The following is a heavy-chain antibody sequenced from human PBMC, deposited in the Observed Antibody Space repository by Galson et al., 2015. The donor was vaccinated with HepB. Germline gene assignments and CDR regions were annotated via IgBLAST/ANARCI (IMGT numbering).Heavy chain of an antibody. CDR1: GDSVSTNSAA. J-gene: IGHJ3*02. V-gene: IGHV6-1*01. CDR2: TYYRSKWYN. Sequence: CAISGDSVSTNSAAWNWIRQSPSRGLEWLGRTYYRSKWYNDFAVSVKSRITIIPDTSKNQLSLHLNSVTPEDTAVYYCAREGVDNAVVVPVTHAFDMWGQGTMVTVSS. D-gene: IGHD2-15*01. CDR3: AREGVDNAVVVPVTHAFDM.